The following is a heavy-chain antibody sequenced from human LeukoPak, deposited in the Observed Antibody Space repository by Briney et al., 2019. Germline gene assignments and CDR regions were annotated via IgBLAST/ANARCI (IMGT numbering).Heavy chain of an antibody. D-gene: IGHD3-10*01. CDR3: ASGREYFGSGSHDDAFDM. CDR1: GFTFSSYS. CDR2: ISSSSSYI. J-gene: IGHJ3*02. V-gene: IGHV3-21*01. Sequence: GGSLRLSCAASGFTFSSYSMNWVRQAPGKGLEWVSSISSSSSYIYYADSVKGRFTISRDNAKNSLYLQMNSLRAEDTAVYYCASGREYFGSGSHDDAFDMWGQGTMVTVSS.